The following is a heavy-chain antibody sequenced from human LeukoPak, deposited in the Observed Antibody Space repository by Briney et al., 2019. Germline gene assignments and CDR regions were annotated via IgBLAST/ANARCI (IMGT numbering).Heavy chain of an antibody. CDR1: GGSISSGGYA. CDR3: ASGYFDWLLRY. D-gene: IGHD3-9*01. V-gene: IGHV4-30-2*01. Sequence: SETLSLTCAVSGGSISSGGYAWSWIRQPPGKGLEWIGYIYHSGSTYYNPSLKSRDTISVDRSKNQFALKLSSVTAADTAVYYCASGYFDWLLRYWGQGTLVTVSS. CDR2: IYHSGST. J-gene: IGHJ4*02.